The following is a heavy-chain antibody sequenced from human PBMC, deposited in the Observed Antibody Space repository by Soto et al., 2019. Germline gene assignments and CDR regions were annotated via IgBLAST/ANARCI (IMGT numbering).Heavy chain of an antibody. Sequence: VQLVQSGAEVKKSGSSVKVSCRASGVTVSSYIIMWVRQAPGQGLEWMGGVIPLFATANYAERFRGRVTITADKSTTTAYMELSSLTSEDTAVYYCAGFGYSKGYAYWGQGTLVTVSS. CDR2: VIPLFATA. D-gene: IGHD4-4*01. V-gene: IGHV1-69*06. CDR1: GVTVSSYI. J-gene: IGHJ4*02. CDR3: AGFGYSKGYAY.